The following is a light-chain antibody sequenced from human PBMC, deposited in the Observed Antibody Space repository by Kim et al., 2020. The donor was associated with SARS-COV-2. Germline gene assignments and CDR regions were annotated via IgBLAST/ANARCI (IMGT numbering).Light chain of an antibody. Sequence: GQSITISCTGTSNDLGDYDYVSWYPQHPGKAPKLMIYDVSYRPSGVSDRFSGSKSGNTASLTISGLQVEDEADYYCSYFTSSNTRVFGGGTQLTVL. CDR3: SYFTSSNTRV. V-gene: IGLV2-14*03. J-gene: IGLJ3*02. CDR2: DVS. CDR1: SNDLGDYDY.